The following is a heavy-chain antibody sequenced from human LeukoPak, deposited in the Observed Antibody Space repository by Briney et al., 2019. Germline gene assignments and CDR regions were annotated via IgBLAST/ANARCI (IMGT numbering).Heavy chain of an antibody. D-gene: IGHD6-19*01. Sequence: GGSLRLSCAASGFTFSSYAMSWVRQAPGKGLEWVSAISGSGGSTYYADSVKGRFTISRDNSKNTLYLQMNSLRAEDTAVYYCAKDRGRYSSGWYGGYWGQGTLVTVSS. J-gene: IGHJ4*02. CDR3: AKDRGRYSSGWYGGY. V-gene: IGHV3-23*01. CDR2: ISGSGGST. CDR1: GFTFSSYA.